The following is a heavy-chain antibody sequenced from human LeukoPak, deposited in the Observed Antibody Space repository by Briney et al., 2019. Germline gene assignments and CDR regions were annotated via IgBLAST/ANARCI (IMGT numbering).Heavy chain of an antibody. CDR2: IYYSGST. CDR1: GGSINSYY. J-gene: IGHJ2*01. D-gene: IGHD1-1*01. CDR3: ARAVGVGRGTYFDL. Sequence: SETLSLTCTVSGGSINSYYWSWVRQPPGKGLEWVGYIYYSGSTNYNPSLKSRVTISVDTSKNQFSLKLSSVTAADTALYYCARAVGVGRGTYFDLWGRGTLVTVSS. V-gene: IGHV4-59*08.